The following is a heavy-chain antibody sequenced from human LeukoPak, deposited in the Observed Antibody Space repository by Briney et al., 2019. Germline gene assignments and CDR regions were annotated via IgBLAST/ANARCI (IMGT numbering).Heavy chain of an antibody. Sequence: SETLSLTCTVSGGSISSYYWSWIRQPPGKGLEWIGYIYYSGSTNYNPSLKSRVTISVDTTKNQFSLKLSSVTAADTAVYYCARVGAPYSSSWYFSLWGQGTLVTVSS. CDR2: IYYSGST. CDR3: ARVGAPYSSSWYFSL. V-gene: IGHV4-59*01. D-gene: IGHD6-13*01. J-gene: IGHJ4*02. CDR1: GGSISSYY.